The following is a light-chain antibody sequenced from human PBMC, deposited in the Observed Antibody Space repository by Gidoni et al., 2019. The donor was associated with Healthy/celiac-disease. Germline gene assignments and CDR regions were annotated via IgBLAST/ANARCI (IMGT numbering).Light chain of an antibody. V-gene: IGLV2-14*01. CDR1: SSDVGGYNY. J-gene: IGLJ2*01. CDR2: EVS. CDR3: SSYTSSSTLVV. Sequence: QAALTQPASVSGSPGQSITISCTGTSSDVGGYNYVSWYQQHPGKAPKLMIYEVSTRPSGVSNRFSGSKSGNTASLTISGLQSEDEADYYFSSYTSSSTLVVFGGGTKLTVL.